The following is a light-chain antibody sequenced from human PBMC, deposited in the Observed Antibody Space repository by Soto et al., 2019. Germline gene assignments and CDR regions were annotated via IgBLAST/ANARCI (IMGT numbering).Light chain of an antibody. CDR3: LSYDSSLDVV. V-gene: IGLV1-40*01. Sequence: QSVLTQPPSVSGAPGQRVTISCTGSSSNIGAGYDVHWYQQPPGTAPKLLIYGNSNRPSGVPDRFSGSKSGTSASLAITGLQAEDEADYYCLSYDSSLDVVFGGGTKLTVL. CDR1: SSNIGAGYD. J-gene: IGLJ2*01. CDR2: GNS.